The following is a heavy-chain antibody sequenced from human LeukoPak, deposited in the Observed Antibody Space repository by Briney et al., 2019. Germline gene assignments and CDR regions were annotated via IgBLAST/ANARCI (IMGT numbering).Heavy chain of an antibody. CDR3: ARDRGDTTDYYYGMDV. Sequence: PSETLSLTCTVSGGSISTYYWSWIRQPPGKGLEWIGYIYYSGSTNYNPSLKSRVTISVDTSKSQFSLKLSSVTAADTAVYYCARDRGDTTDYYYGMDVWGQGTTVTVSS. J-gene: IGHJ6*02. CDR1: GGSISTYY. CDR2: IYYSGST. D-gene: IGHD5-18*01. V-gene: IGHV4-59*01.